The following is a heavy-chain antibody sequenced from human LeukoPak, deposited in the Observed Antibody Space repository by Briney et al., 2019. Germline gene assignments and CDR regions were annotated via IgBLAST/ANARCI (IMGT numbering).Heavy chain of an antibody. J-gene: IGHJ4*02. CDR3: AREHYYDSSGYPDY. CDR1: GFTFSSYA. CDR2: ISSNGGST. V-gene: IGHV3-64*01. Sequence: PGGSLRLSCAASGFTFSSYAMHWVRQAPGKGLEYVSGISSNGGSTYYANSVKGRFTTSRDNSKNTLYLQMGSLRAEDMAVYYCAREHYYDSSGYPDYWGQGTLVTVSS. D-gene: IGHD3-22*01.